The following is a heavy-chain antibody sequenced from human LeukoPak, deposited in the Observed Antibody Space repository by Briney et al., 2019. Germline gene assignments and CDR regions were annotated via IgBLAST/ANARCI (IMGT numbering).Heavy chain of an antibody. V-gene: IGHV3-49*04. CDR1: GFTFGDYA. J-gene: IGHJ4*02. CDR3: SRDQTPYY. CDR2: IAGKTYGCTA. Sequence: GGSLRLSCTASGFTFGDYAMTWVRQAPGKGLEGVGFIAGKTYGCTAEYAASVKGRFTISRDDSKSIAYLQMNSLKTEDTAVYFCSRDQTPYYWGQGTLVTVSS.